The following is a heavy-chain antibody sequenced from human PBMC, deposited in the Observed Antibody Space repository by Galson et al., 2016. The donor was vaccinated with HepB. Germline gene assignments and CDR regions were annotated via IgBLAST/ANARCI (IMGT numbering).Heavy chain of an antibody. CDR3: ARSSEWLGQGGAFDI. CDR2: ISYDGTNK. V-gene: IGHV3-30-3*01. J-gene: IGHJ3*02. CDR1: RFTFSSYA. D-gene: IGHD6-19*01. Sequence: SLRLSCAASRFTFSSYAINWVRQAPGKGLEWVALISYDGTNKYYEDSVKGRFTISRDNSKNTLYLQMNSLGAEDTAVYYCARSSEWLGQGGAFDIWGQGTMVTVSS.